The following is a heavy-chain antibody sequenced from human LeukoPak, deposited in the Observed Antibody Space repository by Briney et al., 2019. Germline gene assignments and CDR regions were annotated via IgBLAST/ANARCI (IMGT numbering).Heavy chain of an antibody. CDR3: ARHSGSYSTEY. CDR1: GYSFTTYW. D-gene: IGHD1-26*01. Sequence: GESLKICYKGSGYSFTTYWIGWVRQMPGKGLEWMGIIYPGDSETRYSPSFQGQVTISADKSISTAYLQWSSLKASDTAIYYCARHSGSYSTEYWGEGTLVTVSS. V-gene: IGHV5-51*01. J-gene: IGHJ4*02. CDR2: IYPGDSET.